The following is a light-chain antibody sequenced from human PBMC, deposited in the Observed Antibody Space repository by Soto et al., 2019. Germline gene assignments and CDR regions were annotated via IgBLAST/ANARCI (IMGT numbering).Light chain of an antibody. V-gene: IGKV1-39*01. Sequence: IQVTQSTTSLSASVGDRVTITCRASQSISSYLNWYQQKPGKAPKLLIYAASSLQSGVPSRFSGSGSGTDFTLTISSLQPEDFATYYCQQSYSTPDTFCQGTRLEIK. CDR3: QQSYSTPDT. CDR1: QSISSY. J-gene: IGKJ5*01. CDR2: AAS.